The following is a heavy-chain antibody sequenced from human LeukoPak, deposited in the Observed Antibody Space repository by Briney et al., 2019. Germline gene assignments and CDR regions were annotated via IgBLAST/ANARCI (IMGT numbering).Heavy chain of an antibody. CDR3: TRGPAVVVVVAATRDYYYYGMDV. Sequence: GGSLRLSCTASGFTFGDYAMSWVRQAPGKGLEWVGFIRSKAYGGTTKYAASVKGRFTISRDDSKSIAYLQMNSLKTEDTAVYYCTRGPAVVVVVAATRDYYYYGMDVWGQGTTVTVSS. D-gene: IGHD2-15*01. CDR2: IRSKAYGGTT. CDR1: GFTFGDYA. J-gene: IGHJ6*02. V-gene: IGHV3-49*04.